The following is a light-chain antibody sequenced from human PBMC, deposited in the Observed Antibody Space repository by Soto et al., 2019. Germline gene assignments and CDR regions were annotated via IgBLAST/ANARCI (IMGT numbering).Light chain of an antibody. J-gene: IGLJ1*01. CDR3: QSYDSSLSVYV. CDR2: GNS. CDR1: SSNIGAGYD. V-gene: IGLV1-40*01. Sequence: QSVLTPPPSVSGAPGQRVTISCTGSSSNIGAGYDVHWYQQLPGTAPKLLIYGNSNRPSGVPDRFSGSKSGTSASLAITGLQAEDEAEDYCQSYDSSLSVYVFGTGTKLHRP.